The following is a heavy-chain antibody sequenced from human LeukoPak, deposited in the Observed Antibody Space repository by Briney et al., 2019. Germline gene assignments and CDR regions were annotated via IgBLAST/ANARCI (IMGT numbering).Heavy chain of an antibody. D-gene: IGHD5-24*01. CDR1: GGSISSGDYY. Sequence: SETLSLTCTVSGGSISSGDYYWSWIRQPPGKGLEWIGYIYYSGSTYYNPSLKSRVTISVDTSKNQFSLKLSSVTAADTAVYYCASGSVEMATIYNWFDPWGQGTLVTVSS. V-gene: IGHV4-30-4*01. CDR3: ASGSVEMATIYNWFDP. J-gene: IGHJ5*02. CDR2: IYYSGST.